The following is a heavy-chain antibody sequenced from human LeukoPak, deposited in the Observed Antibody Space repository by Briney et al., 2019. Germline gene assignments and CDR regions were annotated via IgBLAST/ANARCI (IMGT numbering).Heavy chain of an antibody. D-gene: IGHD6-13*01. CDR1: GYKFTNYW. CDR2: IYPDDSDA. V-gene: IGHV5-51*01. J-gene: IGHJ4*02. Sequence: GESLKISCKGSGYKFTNYWIGWVRQMPGKGLEWMGIIYPDDSDARVSPSFQGQVIISADKSISTAYLQWSSLKASDTAMYYCARPLSGSWYFDYWGQGTLVTVSS. CDR3: ARPLSGSWYFDY.